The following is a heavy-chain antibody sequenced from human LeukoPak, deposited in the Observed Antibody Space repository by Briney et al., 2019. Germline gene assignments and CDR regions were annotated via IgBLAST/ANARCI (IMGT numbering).Heavy chain of an antibody. V-gene: IGHV4-38-2*02. D-gene: IGHD6-13*01. CDR3: ARRWSSPAQDFDY. Sequence: SETLSLTCTVSGYSISSGYYWGWIRQPPGQGLEWIGSIYHSGSTNYNPSLKSRVTISVDTSKNQFSLKLSSVTAADTAVYYCARRWSSPAQDFDYWGQGTLVTVSS. J-gene: IGHJ4*02. CDR1: GYSISSGYY. CDR2: IYHSGST.